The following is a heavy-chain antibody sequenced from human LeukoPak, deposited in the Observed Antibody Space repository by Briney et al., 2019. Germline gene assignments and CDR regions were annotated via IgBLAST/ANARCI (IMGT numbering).Heavy chain of an antibody. Sequence: GGSLRLSCAASTFTVSTNYMTWVRQAPGKGLEWVSMIYTGGSPYYADSVKGRFTISRDNSKNTLNLQMNSLRAEDTAVYYCVPLTNGSIDYWGQGTLVTVSS. CDR1: TFTVSTNY. CDR2: IYTGGSP. D-gene: IGHD2-8*01. CDR3: VPLTNGSIDY. V-gene: IGHV3-66*01. J-gene: IGHJ4*02.